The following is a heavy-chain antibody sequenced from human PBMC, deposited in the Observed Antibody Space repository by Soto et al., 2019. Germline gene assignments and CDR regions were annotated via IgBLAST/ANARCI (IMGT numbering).Heavy chain of an antibody. J-gene: IGHJ6*02. Sequence: EVQLVETGGGLIQPGGSLRLSCAASGFTVSSTYMSWVRQAPGKGLEWVSVIYSGGSTYYADSVKGRFTIFRDDSKNTLYLQMNSLRAEDTAVYYCGSTSFPGYYYYGMDVWGQGTTVTVSS. CDR3: GSTSFPGYYYYGMDV. CDR1: GFTVSSTY. CDR2: IYSGGST. D-gene: IGHD2-2*01. V-gene: IGHV3-53*02.